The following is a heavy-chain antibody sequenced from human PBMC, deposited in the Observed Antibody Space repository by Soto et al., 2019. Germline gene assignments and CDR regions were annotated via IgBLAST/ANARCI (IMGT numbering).Heavy chain of an antibody. CDR3: ATSKRGYCSGGSCYTYYYYYYMDV. V-gene: IGHV1-24*01. D-gene: IGHD2-15*01. Sequence: QVQLVQSGAEVKKPGASVKVSCKVSGYTLTELSMHWVRQAPGKGLEWMGGFDPEDGETIYAQKFKGRVTMTEDTSTDTAYMELSSLRSEDTAVYYCATSKRGYCSGGSCYTYYYYYYMDVWGKGTTVTVSS. J-gene: IGHJ6*03. CDR2: FDPEDGET. CDR1: GYTLTELS.